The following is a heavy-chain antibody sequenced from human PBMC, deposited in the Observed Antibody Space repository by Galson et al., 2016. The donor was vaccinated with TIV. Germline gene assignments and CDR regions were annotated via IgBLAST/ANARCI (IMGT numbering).Heavy chain of an antibody. CDR3: VRGMGATTYYQYGMDV. D-gene: IGHD1-26*01. CDR1: GGTFNKYA. J-gene: IGHJ6*02. Sequence: SVKVSCKASGGTFNKYAISWARQAPGQGLEWMGGIIPILRTSRYAQKFQGRVTITADEYMSTVDMELSSLRSEDTAVYYCVRGMGATTYYQYGMDVWGQGTTATVSS. V-gene: IGHV1-69*13. CDR2: IIPILRTS.